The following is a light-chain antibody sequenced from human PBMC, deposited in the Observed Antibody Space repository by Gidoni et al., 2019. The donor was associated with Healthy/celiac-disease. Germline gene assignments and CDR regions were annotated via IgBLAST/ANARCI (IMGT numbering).Light chain of an antibody. V-gene: IGKV1-5*03. CDR2: KAS. CDR1: QSISSW. Sequence: DIQMTQSPSTLSASVGDRVTITCRASQSISSWLAWYQQNPGKAPKLLIYKASSLESGVPSRFSGSVSGTEFTLTISSLQPDDFATYYCQQYNSSPWTFGQGTKVEIK. J-gene: IGKJ1*01. CDR3: QQYNSSPWT.